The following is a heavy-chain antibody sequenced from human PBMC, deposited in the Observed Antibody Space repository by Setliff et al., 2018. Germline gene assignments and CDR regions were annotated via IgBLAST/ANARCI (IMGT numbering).Heavy chain of an antibody. CDR2: IIPIFGTA. J-gene: IGHJ4*02. D-gene: IGHD1-26*01. CDR1: GGTFSSYA. V-gene: IGHV1-69*05. Sequence: GASVKVSCKASGGTFSSYATSWVRQAPGQGLEWMGGIIPIFGTANYAQKFQGRVTITTDESTSTAYMELSSLRSEDTAVYYCARRWGFGYFDYWGQGTLVTVSS. CDR3: ARRWGFGYFDY.